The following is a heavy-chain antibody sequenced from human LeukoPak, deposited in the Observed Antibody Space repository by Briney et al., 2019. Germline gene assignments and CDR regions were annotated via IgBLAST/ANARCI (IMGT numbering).Heavy chain of an antibody. D-gene: IGHD3-22*01. CDR2: IYTSGTT. CDR1: GDSISSYY. CDR3: ALLGSSALDY. J-gene: IGHJ4*02. V-gene: IGHV4-4*07. Sequence: NPSETLPLPCTVSGDSISSYYFNWIRQPAGKGLEWLGRIYTSGTTYYNPSLKSRLTMSVDTSKNQFSLKLRSVTAADTALYFCALLGSSALDYWGQGVLVTVSS.